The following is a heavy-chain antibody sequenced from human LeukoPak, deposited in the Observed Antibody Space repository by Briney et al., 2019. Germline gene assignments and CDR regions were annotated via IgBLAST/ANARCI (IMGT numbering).Heavy chain of an antibody. CDR2: IYSCGST. V-gene: IGHV3-66*04. Sequence: GGSLRLSCAAPGFTVSSNYMSWVRQAPGKGLEWVSVIYSCGSTYYADSVKGRFTISRDNAKNSLYLQMNSLRAEDTAVYYCARRTSGSYSYYFDYWGQGTLVTVSS. CDR3: ARRTSGSYSYYFDY. CDR1: GFTVSSNY. J-gene: IGHJ4*02. D-gene: IGHD1-26*01.